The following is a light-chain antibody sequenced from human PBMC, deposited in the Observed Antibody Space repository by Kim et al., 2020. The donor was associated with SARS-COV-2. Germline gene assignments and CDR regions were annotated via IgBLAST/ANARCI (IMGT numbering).Light chain of an antibody. CDR2: VNSDGSH. J-gene: IGLJ3*02. CDR1: SGHSSYG. Sequence: ASVKLTCTLSSGHSSYGIAWHQQQPEKGPRYLMKVNSDGSHNKGDGIPDRFSGSSSGAERYLTISSLQSEDEADYYCQTWGSGIWVFGGGTRLTVL. V-gene: IGLV4-69*01. CDR3: QTWGSGIWV.